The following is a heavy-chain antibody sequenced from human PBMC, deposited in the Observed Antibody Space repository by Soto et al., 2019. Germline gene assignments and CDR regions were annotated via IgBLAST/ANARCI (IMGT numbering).Heavy chain of an antibody. CDR1: GGSFSGYY. CDR3: TSHPVESRGFYFDW. J-gene: IGHJ4*02. Sequence: PSETLSLTCAVYGGSFSGYYWSWIRQPPGKGLEWVGRIQIKAYGGTTEYAPPVKGRFTISGDDSKSTLYLQMNSLKTEDTAVYYCTSHPVESRGFYFDWWGQGTQVTVSS. CDR2: IQIKAYGGTT. V-gene: IGHV3-15*07. D-gene: IGHD3-22*01.